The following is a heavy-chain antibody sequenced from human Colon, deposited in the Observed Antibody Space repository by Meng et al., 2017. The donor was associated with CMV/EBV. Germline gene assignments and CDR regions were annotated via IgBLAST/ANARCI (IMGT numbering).Heavy chain of an antibody. J-gene: IGHJ4*02. CDR2: IYSSGNT. CDR3: ARGRSTAYPNTFEY. CDR1: RFAFSSY. Sequence: GSLRLSCSASRFAFSSYVTWVRQAPGKGLEWVSIIYSSGNTYYADSLRGRFTISRDNSKNMVYLQMNSLRVDDTAVYYCARGRSTAYPNTFEYWGQGTLVTVSS. V-gene: IGHV3-53*01. D-gene: IGHD2/OR15-2a*01.